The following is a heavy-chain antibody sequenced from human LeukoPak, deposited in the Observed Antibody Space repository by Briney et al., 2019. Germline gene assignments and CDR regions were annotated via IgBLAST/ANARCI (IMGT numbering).Heavy chain of an antibody. CDR3: AKELESWEIFEY. J-gene: IGHJ4*02. Sequence: GGSLRLSCAASGFTFSSSAMTWVRQAPGKGLEWVSGIGGGGTGTHYADSVRGRFTVSRDNSRNTLYLQMNSLRAEDTALYYCAKELESWEIFEYWGQGTLVTVSS. CDR1: GFTFSSSA. CDR2: IGGGGTGT. D-gene: IGHD1-26*01. V-gene: IGHV3-23*01.